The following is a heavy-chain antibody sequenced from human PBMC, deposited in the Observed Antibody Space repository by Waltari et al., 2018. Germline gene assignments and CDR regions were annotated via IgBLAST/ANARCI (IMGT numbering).Heavy chain of an antibody. J-gene: IGHJ6*02. CDR1: EYTFTSSY. Sequence: QVQLVQSGAEVKKPGASVKISCKTSEYTFTSSYIHWVRQAPGQGLEWMGRINPSGGRTNYAQKFQGRVTMTRDTSTSTVYMELSSLRSDDTAVYYCALDTGALWMDVWGQGTTVTVSS. CDR2: INPSGGRT. V-gene: IGHV1-46*01. CDR3: ALDTGALWMDV. D-gene: IGHD2-21*01.